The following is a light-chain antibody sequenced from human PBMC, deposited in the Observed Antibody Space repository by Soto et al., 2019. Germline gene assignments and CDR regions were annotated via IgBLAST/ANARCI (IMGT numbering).Light chain of an antibody. CDR2: SAS. CDR1: QTISNY. J-gene: IGKJ2*01. CDR3: QQTYSSLMYT. V-gene: IGKV1-39*01. Sequence: DIQMTQSPSSLSASVGDRVTITCRASQTISNYLNWYQQKPGKAPKLLIFSASNLRSGVPSRFSGSGSATYFTLTISSLQPEDFATYYCQQTYSSLMYTFGQGTKLKIK.